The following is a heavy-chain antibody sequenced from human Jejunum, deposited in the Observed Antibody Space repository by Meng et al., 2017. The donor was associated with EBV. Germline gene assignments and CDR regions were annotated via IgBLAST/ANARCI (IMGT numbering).Heavy chain of an antibody. V-gene: IGHV1-69*06. CDR3: ARLFRGDDCFSTYYFDS. D-gene: IGHD2-21*01. CDR1: GDTFTSHG. Sequence: QVELVQAGPEVKKPGSSVKPSCKASGDTFTSHGVGWVRLAPGQGPEWLGGIIPVFGTANYPLRFQDRVTITADKSTNTGYMELGGLRSDDTAVYYCARLFRGDDCFSTYYFDSWGQGTLVTVSS. CDR2: IIPVFGTA. J-gene: IGHJ4*02.